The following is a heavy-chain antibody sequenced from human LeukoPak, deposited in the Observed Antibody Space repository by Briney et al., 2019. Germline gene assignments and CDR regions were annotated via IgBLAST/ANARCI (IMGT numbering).Heavy chain of an antibody. CDR3: ARQATYYDILTGYSLYYFDY. J-gene: IGHJ4*02. Sequence: SETLSLTCAVYGGSFSGYYWNWVRQPPGKGLEWIGSIYYSGSTYYNPSLKSRVTISVDTSKNQFSLKLSSVTAADTAVYYCARQATYYDILTGYSLYYFDYWGQGTLVTVSS. CDR1: GGSFSGYY. D-gene: IGHD3-9*01. V-gene: IGHV4-34*01. CDR2: IYYSGST.